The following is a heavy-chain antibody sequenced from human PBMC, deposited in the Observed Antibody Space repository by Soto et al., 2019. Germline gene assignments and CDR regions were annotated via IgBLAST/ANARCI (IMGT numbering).Heavy chain of an antibody. Sequence: ASVKVSCKASGYVFTGFYLHWVRQAPGQGLEWMGWMNPNSGNTGYAQKFQGRVTMTRNTSISTAYMELSSLRSEDTAVYYCASPGDFDAFDIWGQGTMVTVSS. CDR3: ASPGDFDAFDI. D-gene: IGHD4-17*01. CDR1: GYVFTGFY. V-gene: IGHV1-8*02. J-gene: IGHJ3*02. CDR2: MNPNSGNT.